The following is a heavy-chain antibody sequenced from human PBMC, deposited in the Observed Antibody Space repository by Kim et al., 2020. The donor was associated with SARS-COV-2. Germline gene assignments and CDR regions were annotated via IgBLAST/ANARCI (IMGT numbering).Heavy chain of an antibody. CDR3: ARGMATRSPAGSYYYYYMAV. J-gene: IGHJ6*03. CDR1: GFPFSGYA. D-gene: IGHD5-12*01. CDR2: ISYDGSNK. V-gene: IGHV3-30-3*01. Sequence: GGSLRLSCAASGFPFSGYAMHWVRQAPGKGLECVALISYDGSNKNSADSVRGRFTISRDNSQNTLYLQMSSLRTEDTGVYFCARGMATRSPAGSYYYYYMAVWGKGTTVTVSS.